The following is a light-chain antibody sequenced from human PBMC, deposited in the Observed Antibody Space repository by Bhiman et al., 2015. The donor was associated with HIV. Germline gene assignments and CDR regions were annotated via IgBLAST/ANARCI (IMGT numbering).Light chain of an antibody. J-gene: IGLJ1*01. CDR2: GNN. CDR3: QSYDSSLSGFYV. V-gene: IGLV1-40*01. CDR1: SSNIGAGYD. Sequence: QSVLTQPPSVSGAPGQRVTISCTGSSSNIGAGYDVHWYQQFPGTAPKLLIYGNNNRPSGVPDRFFGSKSGTSASLAITGLQAEDEADYYCQSYDSSLSGFYVFGTGTKVTVL.